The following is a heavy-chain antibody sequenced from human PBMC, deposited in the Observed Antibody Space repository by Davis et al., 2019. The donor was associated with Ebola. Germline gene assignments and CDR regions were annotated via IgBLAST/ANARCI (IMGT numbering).Heavy chain of an antibody. D-gene: IGHD2-2*01. CDR3: AKDPKYCSSTSCYYYYYGMDV. CDR1: GFTFRSYG. J-gene: IGHJ6*02. V-gene: IGHV3-30*18. CDR2: ISYDGSNK. Sequence: GESLKISCAASGFTFRSYGMHWVRQAPGKGLEWVAVISYDGSNKYYADSVKGRFTISRDNSKNTLYLQMNSLRAEDTAVYYCAKDPKYCSSTSCYYYYYGMDVWGQGTTVTVSS.